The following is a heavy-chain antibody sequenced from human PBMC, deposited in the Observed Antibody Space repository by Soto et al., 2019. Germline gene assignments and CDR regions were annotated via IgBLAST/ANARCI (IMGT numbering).Heavy chain of an antibody. V-gene: IGHV4-34*01. Sequence: SETLSLTCAVYGGSFSGYYWSWIRQPPGKGLEWIGEINHSGSTNYNPSLKSRVTISVDTSKNQFSLKLSSVTAADTAVYYCARGPTRDCGGDCYYDYWGQGTLVTISS. CDR1: GGSFSGYY. J-gene: IGHJ4*02. D-gene: IGHD2-21*02. CDR2: INHSGST. CDR3: ARGPTRDCGGDCYYDY.